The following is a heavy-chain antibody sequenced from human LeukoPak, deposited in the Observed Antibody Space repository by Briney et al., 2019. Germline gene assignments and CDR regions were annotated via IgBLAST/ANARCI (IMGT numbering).Heavy chain of an antibody. Sequence: PWETLSLTCTVSGVSISSYYWSWIRQPAGKGLEWIGRIYTSGSTNSTPSLKSRVTMSVDTSKNHFSLKLSSVTPAGAAVYYCAREESMEWRGTYYFDYWGQGTLVTVSS. CDR2: IYTSGST. CDR3: AREESMEWRGTYYFDY. D-gene: IGHD3-3*01. CDR1: GVSISSYY. V-gene: IGHV4-4*07. J-gene: IGHJ4*02.